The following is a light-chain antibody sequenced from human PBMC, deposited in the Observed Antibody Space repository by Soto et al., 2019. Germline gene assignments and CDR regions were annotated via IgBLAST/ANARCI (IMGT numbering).Light chain of an antibody. Sequence: QSALTQPASVSGSPGQSITISCTGTSSDVGGYNYVSWYQQNPGKAPKLMIYEVSNRPSGVSNRFSGSKSGNTASLTISGLQAEDEADYYCSSYTSSITWVFGGGTKVTVL. CDR2: EVS. CDR3: SSYTSSITWV. V-gene: IGLV2-14*01. CDR1: SSDVGGYNY. J-gene: IGLJ3*02.